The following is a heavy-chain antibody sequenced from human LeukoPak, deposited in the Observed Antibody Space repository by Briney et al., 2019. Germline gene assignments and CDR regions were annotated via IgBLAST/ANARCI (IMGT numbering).Heavy chain of an antibody. D-gene: IGHD1-1*01. CDR1: DDSISSGNW. CDR3: ARVNINNWHSCDY. Sequence: PSETLSLTCAVSDDSISSGNWWSWVRQPPGKGLEWIGEIYHSGSTNYNPSLQSRVTISVDKSRNHFSLNLSSVTAADTAVYYCARVNINNWHSCDYWGQGTLVTVSS. CDR2: IYHSGST. V-gene: IGHV4-4*02. J-gene: IGHJ4*02.